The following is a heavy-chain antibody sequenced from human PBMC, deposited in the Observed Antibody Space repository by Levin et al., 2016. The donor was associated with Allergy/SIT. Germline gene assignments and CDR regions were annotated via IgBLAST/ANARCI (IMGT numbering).Heavy chain of an antibody. D-gene: IGHD3-10*01. CDR1: GSTFSSDW. CDR3: ARGLQGSGSDYNPDWYFDL. Sequence: GESLKISCAASGSTFSSDWMHWVRQAPGKGLVWVSRINSDGSITRYADSVRGRFTISRDNAKKKLYLQLNSLRVDDTAVYYCARGLQGSGSDYNPDWYFDLWGRGTLVSISS. V-gene: IGHV3-74*01. J-gene: IGHJ2*01. CDR2: INSDGSIT.